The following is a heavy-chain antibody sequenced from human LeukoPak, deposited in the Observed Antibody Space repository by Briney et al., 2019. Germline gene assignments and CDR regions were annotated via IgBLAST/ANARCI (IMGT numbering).Heavy chain of an antibody. J-gene: IGHJ4*02. CDR2: IYTSGST. CDR1: GGSISSYY. Sequence: SETLSLTCTVSGGSISSYYRSWIRQPAGKGLEWIGRIYTSGSTNYNPSLKSRVTMSVDTSKNQFSLKLSAVTAVDTAVYYCARGQLKGRPFDYWGQGTLVTVSS. CDR3: ARGQLKGRPFDY. D-gene: IGHD6-6*01. V-gene: IGHV4-4*07.